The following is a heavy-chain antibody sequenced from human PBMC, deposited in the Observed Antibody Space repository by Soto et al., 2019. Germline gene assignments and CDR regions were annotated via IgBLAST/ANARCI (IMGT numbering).Heavy chain of an antibody. J-gene: IGHJ4*02. CDR1: GFTFNNYG. Sequence: QVQLVESGGGVVQPGRSLRLSCAASGFTFNNYGMHWVRQAPGKGLEWVAVISYDGGNKYHADSMKGRFTISRDNSKNTLYLQMNSLRAEDTAVYYCATGIAAAGDAYFDYWGQGTLVTVSS. CDR2: ISYDGGNK. D-gene: IGHD6-13*01. CDR3: ATGIAAAGDAYFDY. V-gene: IGHV3-30*03.